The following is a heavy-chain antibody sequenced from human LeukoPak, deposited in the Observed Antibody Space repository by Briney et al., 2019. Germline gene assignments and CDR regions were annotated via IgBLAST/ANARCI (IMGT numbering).Heavy chain of an antibody. CDR1: GYTFTNHV. Sequence: ASVKVSCKASGYTFTNHVMHWVRQAPGQRPEWMGWINTDNGNTKYSQKFQGRVTITRDTSASTAYMELSSLRSEDTAVYYCAREKGSGYYYVEGSFDYWGQGTLVTVSS. CDR2: INTDNGNT. CDR3: AREKGSGYYYVEGSFDY. J-gene: IGHJ4*02. V-gene: IGHV1-3*04. D-gene: IGHD3-22*01.